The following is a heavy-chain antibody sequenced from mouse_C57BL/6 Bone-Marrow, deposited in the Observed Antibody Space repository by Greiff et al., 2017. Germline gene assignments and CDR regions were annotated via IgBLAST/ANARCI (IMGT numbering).Heavy chain of an antibody. CDR2: IDPEIGDT. J-gene: IGHJ2*01. V-gene: IGHV14-4*01. CDR3: SSVDGIYFDC. D-gene: IGHD2-3*01. CDR1: GFNIKDDY. Sequence: EVQLVESGAELVRPGASVKLSCTASGFNIKDDYIHWVKQRPEQGLEWIGRIDPEIGDTEYASKFQGKATITSNTSSNTAYLQLSRLTSEDTAVYDYSSVDGIYFDCWGQGTPLTVAS.